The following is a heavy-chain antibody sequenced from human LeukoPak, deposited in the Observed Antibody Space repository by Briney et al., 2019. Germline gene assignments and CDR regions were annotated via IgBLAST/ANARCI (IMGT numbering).Heavy chain of an antibody. CDR3: AKDLRSGGGDCAFDY. V-gene: IGHV3-23*01. D-gene: IGHD2-21*02. Sequence: GGSLRLSCAASGFXFGDYGMSWVRQAPGKGLEWVSAISGSGGSTYYADSVKGRFTISRDNSKNTPYLQMNGLRAEDTAVYYCAKDLRSGGGDCAFDYWGQGTLVTVSS. J-gene: IGHJ4*02. CDR2: ISGSGGST. CDR1: GFXFGDYG.